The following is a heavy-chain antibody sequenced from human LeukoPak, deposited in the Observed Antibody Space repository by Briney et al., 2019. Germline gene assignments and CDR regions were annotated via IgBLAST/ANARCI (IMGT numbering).Heavy chain of an antibody. CDR1: AGSIRNYY. J-gene: IGHJ4*02. Sequence: PSETLSLTCTVSAGSIRNYYWSWIRPPQRKGLEWIGYIYYSGSTNYNPSLKSRVTISVDTSKNQFSLKLSSVTAADTAVYYCARRDLITGSTDYWGQGILVTVSS. CDR2: IYYSGST. V-gene: IGHV4-59*01. D-gene: IGHD1-7*01. CDR3: ARRDLITGSTDY.